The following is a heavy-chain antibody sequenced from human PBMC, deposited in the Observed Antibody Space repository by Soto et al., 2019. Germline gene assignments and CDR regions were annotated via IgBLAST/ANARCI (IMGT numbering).Heavy chain of an antibody. Sequence: PSETLSLTCAVSGGSISSGGYSWSWIRQPPGKGLEWIGYMYHSGSTYYNPSLKSRVTISIDRSKNQFSLKLSSVTAADTAVYYCARAFRMGSGWYKGADYWGQGTLVTVSS. CDR3: ARAFRMGSGWYKGADY. CDR1: GGSISSGGYS. D-gene: IGHD6-19*01. CDR2: MYHSGST. V-gene: IGHV4-30-2*01. J-gene: IGHJ4*02.